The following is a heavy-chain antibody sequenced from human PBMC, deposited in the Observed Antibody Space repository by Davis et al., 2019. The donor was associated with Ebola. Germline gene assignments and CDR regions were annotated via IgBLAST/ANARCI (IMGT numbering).Heavy chain of an antibody. CDR1: GFTFIDYF. D-gene: IGHD3/OR15-3a*01. J-gene: IGHJ3*02. CDR3: ARGSRTLDI. Sequence: ASVKVSCKTSGFTFIDYFIHWVRQAPGQGLEWMGRINPNSGVTNYAQKFQGRVTMTRDTTITTAYMELSGLGSDDTAVYYCARGSRTLDIWGQGTVVTVSS. V-gene: IGHV1-2*06. CDR2: INPNSGVT.